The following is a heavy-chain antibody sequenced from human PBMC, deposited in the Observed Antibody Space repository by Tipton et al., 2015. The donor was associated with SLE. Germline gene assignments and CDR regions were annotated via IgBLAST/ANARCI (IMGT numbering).Heavy chain of an antibody. CDR3: ARRGYSYGLDY. CDR2: IYYSWST. J-gene: IGHJ4*02. CDR1: GGSISSSSYY. D-gene: IGHD5-18*01. V-gene: IGHV4-39*01. Sequence: TLSLTCTVSGGSISSSSYYWGWIRQPPGKGLEWIGSIYYSWSTYYNPSLKSRVTISVDTSKNQFSLKLSSVTAADTAVYYCARRGYSYGLDYWGQGTLVTVSS.